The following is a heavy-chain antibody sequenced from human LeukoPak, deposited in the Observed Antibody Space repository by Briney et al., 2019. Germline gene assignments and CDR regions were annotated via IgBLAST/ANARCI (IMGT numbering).Heavy chain of an antibody. CDR1: GGSFSGYY. J-gene: IGHJ4*02. V-gene: IGHV4-34*01. Sequence: SETLSLTCAVYGGSFSGYYWSWIRQPPGKGLEWIGEINRSGSTNYNPSLKSRVTTSVDTSKNQFSLKLSSVTAADTAVYYCARGRKDTMIVVVTPRYFDYWGQGTLVTVSS. D-gene: IGHD3-22*01. CDR3: ARGRKDTMIVVVTPRYFDY. CDR2: INRSGST.